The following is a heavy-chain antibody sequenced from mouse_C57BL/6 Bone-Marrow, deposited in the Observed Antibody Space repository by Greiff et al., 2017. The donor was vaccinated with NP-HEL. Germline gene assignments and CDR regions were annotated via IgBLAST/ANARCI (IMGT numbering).Heavy chain of an antibody. D-gene: IGHD1-1*01. CDR3: ARIITTTDY. Sequence: VQLQQSGPVLVKPGASVKMSCKASGYTFTDYYMNWVKQSHGKSLEWIGVINPYNGGTSYNQKFKGKATLTVDKSSSTAYMELNSLTSEDSAVYYCARIITTTDYWGQGTTLTVSS. J-gene: IGHJ2*01. CDR1: GYTFTDYY. CDR2: INPYNGGT. V-gene: IGHV1-19*01.